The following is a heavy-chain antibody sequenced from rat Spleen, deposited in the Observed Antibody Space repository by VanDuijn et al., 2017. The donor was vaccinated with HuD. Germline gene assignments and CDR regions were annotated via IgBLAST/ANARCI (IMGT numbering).Heavy chain of an antibody. CDR1: GFTFSDYY. Sequence: EVQLVESDGGLVQPGRSLKLSCAASGFTFSDYYMAWVRQAPTKGLEWVATISYDGSSTYYRDSVKGRFTISRDNAKSTLYLQMDSLRSEDTATYYCARRYNGFDYWGQGVMVTVSS. CDR3: ARRYNGFDY. CDR2: ISYDGSST. V-gene: IGHV5-29*01. D-gene: IGHD1-10*01. J-gene: IGHJ2*01.